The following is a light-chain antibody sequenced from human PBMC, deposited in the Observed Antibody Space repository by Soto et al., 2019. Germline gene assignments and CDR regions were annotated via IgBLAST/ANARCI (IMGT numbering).Light chain of an antibody. CDR3: QQYSDDYT. V-gene: IGKV1-5*01. CDR1: QSISTS. J-gene: IGKJ2*01. CDR2: DAS. Sequence: DIQMTQSPSTLSASVGDRVTITCRASQSISTSLAWYQQKPGKAPKFLIYDASSLESWVPSRFSGSGSGTEFTLTISSLQPDHFASYYCQQYSDDYTFGQGTKLEIK.